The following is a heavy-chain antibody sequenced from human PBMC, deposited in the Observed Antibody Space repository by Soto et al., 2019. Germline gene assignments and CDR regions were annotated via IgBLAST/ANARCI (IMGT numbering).Heavy chain of an antibody. D-gene: IGHD2-2*01. V-gene: IGHV3-33*01. J-gene: IGHJ4*02. CDR3: ARDLRSPWCSSTSCYSPFDY. CDR1: GFTFSSYG. Sequence: QVQLVESGGGVVQPGTSLRLSCAASGFTFSSYGMHWVRQAPGKGLEWVAVIWYDGSNKYYADSVKGRFTISRDNSKNTLYLQMNSLRAEDTAVYYCARDLRSPWCSSTSCYSPFDYWGQGTLVTVSS. CDR2: IWYDGSNK.